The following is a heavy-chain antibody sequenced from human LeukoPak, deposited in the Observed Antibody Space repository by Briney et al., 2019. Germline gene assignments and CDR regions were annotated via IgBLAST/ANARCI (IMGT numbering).Heavy chain of an antibody. CDR3: ARDRIWNDAGHDPFDI. CDR1: GASISSYY. Sequence: SETLSLTCNVSGASISSYYWSWIRQPAGKGLEWIGRIYTSANTNYSPSFKSRATISIDRSKNQFSLNLPSVTAADTAVYYSARDRIWNDAGHDPFDIWGQGTMVTVSS. V-gene: IGHV4-4*07. J-gene: IGHJ3*02. D-gene: IGHD1-1*01. CDR2: IYTSANT.